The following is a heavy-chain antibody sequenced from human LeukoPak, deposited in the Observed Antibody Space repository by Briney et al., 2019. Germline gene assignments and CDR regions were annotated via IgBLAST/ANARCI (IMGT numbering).Heavy chain of an antibody. J-gene: IGHJ4*02. V-gene: IGHV4-39*01. CDR2: IYYNGNT. CDR1: GGSISNYSYY. Sequence: ASETLSLTCTVSGGSISNYSYYWGWIRQPPGKGLEWIGSIYYNGNTYYKSSLKSRVTISVDTSKHQFSLKLSSVTAADTAVYYCARHSIAVAGLDYWGQGTLVTVSS. D-gene: IGHD6-19*01. CDR3: ARHSIAVAGLDY.